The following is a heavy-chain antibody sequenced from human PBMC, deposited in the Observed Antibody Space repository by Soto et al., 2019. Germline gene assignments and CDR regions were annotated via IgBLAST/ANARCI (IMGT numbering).Heavy chain of an antibody. V-gene: IGHV1-69*01. CDR1: GGTFSSYA. CDR3: ARVRGVLPHAGDY. CDR2: IIPIFGTA. Sequence: QVQLVQSGAEVKKHGSSVKVSCKASGGTFSSYAISWVRQAPGQGLEWMGGIIPIFGTANYAQTFQCRVTITADESTSTAYLELSSLSSEDTAVYYCARVRGVLPHAGDYWGQGTLVTVAS. D-gene: IGHD2-15*01. J-gene: IGHJ4*02.